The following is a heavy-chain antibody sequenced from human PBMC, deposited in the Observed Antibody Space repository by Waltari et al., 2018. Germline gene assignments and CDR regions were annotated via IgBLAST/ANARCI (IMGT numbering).Heavy chain of an antibody. Sequence: QVHLVESGGGVVQPGRSLRLSCAASGFTLSSYGIHWVRQAPGKGLEWVAVIWYDGTNTYYGDSVKGRFTISRDNSKNTVLLQMNSLRVEDTAVYYCARGVVVAPPDYWGQGTLVTVSS. CDR3: ARGVVVAPPDY. CDR2: IWYDGTNT. D-gene: IGHD2-15*01. J-gene: IGHJ4*02. V-gene: IGHV3-33*01. CDR1: GFTLSSYG.